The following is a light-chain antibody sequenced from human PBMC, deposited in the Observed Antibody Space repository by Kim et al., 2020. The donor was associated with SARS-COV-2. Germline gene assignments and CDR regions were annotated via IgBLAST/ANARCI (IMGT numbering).Light chain of an antibody. CDR3: QQYKSYPVT. CDR2: KAS. J-gene: IGKJ2*01. V-gene: IGKV1-5*03. Sequence: EIQMTQSPSTLSASVGDRVTITCRASQSISSWLAWYQQKPGKAPNLLIYKASSLQSGVPSRFSASGSGTEFTLTISSLQPDDSATYYCQQYKSYPVTFGQGTSLEI. CDR1: QSISSW.